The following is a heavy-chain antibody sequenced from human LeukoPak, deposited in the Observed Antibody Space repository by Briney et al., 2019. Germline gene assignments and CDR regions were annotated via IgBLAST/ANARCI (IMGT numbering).Heavy chain of an antibody. CDR3: ARVYVGAVAYFDY. J-gene: IGHJ4*02. Sequence: PSETLSLTYTASGGSISRYYCSWIRQSPGKGLEWIGYIYHSESTNYNPSLKSRLTISVDSSKNLFSLNLTSVTAADTAVYFCARVYVGAVAYFDYWGQGTLVTVSS. CDR2: IYHSEST. D-gene: IGHD3-10*02. V-gene: IGHV4-59*01. CDR1: GGSISRYY.